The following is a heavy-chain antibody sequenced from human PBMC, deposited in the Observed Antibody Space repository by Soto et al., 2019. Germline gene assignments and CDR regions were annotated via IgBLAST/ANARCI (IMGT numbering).Heavy chain of an antibody. CDR3: ARGEPQLTIAGWFDP. D-gene: IGHD2-2*01. CDR2: IYYSGST. V-gene: IGHV4-39*01. Sequence: SETLSLTCTVSGGSISSSSYYWGWIRQPPGKGLEWIGSIYYSGSTYYNPSLKSRVTISVDTSKNQFSLKLSSVTAADTDVYYCARGEPQLTIAGWFDPWGQGTLVTFSS. CDR1: GGSISSSSYY. J-gene: IGHJ5*02.